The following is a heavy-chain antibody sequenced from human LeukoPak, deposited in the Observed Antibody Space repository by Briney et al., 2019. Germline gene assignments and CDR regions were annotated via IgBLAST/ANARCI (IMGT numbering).Heavy chain of an antibody. Sequence: SETPSLTCAVYGGSFSGYYWSWIRQPPGKGLEWIGEINHSGSTNYNPSLKSRVTISVDTSKNQFSLKLSSVTAADTAVYYCASPPLGYCSSTSCYGGSDFDYWGQGTLVTVSS. D-gene: IGHD2-2*01. J-gene: IGHJ4*02. CDR2: INHSGST. CDR3: ASPPLGYCSSTSCYGGSDFDY. CDR1: GGSFSGYY. V-gene: IGHV4-34*01.